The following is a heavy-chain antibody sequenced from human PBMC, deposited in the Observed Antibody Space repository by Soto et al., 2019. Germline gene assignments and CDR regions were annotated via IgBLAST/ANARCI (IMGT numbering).Heavy chain of an antibody. Sequence: EVQLVESGGGLIQPGGSLRLSCAASGFTVSSNYMGWVRQAPGKGLEYVSVVYSAGNTYYTDSVKGRFTISRDSSENMLFLQRNSLRAEDTAVYFCASAVGSSGGRAEYFQPWGQGTLVTVS. D-gene: IGHD6-19*01. V-gene: IGHV3-53*01. CDR2: VYSAGNT. CDR1: GFTVSSNY. CDR3: ASAVGSSGGRAEYFQP. J-gene: IGHJ1*01.